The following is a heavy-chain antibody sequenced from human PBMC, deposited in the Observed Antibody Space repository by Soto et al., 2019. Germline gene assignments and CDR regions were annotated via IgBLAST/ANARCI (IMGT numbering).Heavy chain of an antibody. CDR2: IFYLGNP. J-gene: IGHJ6*03. Sequence: QVQLQESGPGLVKPSQTLSLTCSVSGGSISSGSYYWSWIRQRPGMGLEWIGYIFYLGNPYYNPSLKSRLTLSVDTSKNQFTLKLTSASAADTAVYYCARDQTIAVAGPYLDVWGKGTTVTVSS. CDR3: ARDQTIAVAGPYLDV. V-gene: IGHV4-31*03. CDR1: GGSISSGSYY. D-gene: IGHD6-13*01.